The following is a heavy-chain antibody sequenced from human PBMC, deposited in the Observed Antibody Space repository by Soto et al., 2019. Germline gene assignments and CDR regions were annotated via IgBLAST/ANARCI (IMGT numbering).Heavy chain of an antibody. CDR2: ISGSGGST. J-gene: IGHJ4*02. CDR1: GFTFSSYA. D-gene: IGHD3-22*01. CDR3: AKVFHPYYYDSSGYSGSDYFDY. Sequence: EVQLLESGGGLVQPGGSLRLSCAASGFTFSSYAVSWVRQAPGKGLEWVSAISGSGGSTYYADSVKGRFTISRDNSKNTLYLQMNSLRAEDTAVYYCAKVFHPYYYDSSGYSGSDYFDYWGQGTLVTVSS. V-gene: IGHV3-23*01.